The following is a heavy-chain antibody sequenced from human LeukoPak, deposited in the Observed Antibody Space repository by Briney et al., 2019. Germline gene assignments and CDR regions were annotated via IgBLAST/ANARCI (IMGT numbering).Heavy chain of an antibody. CDR3: AKPITIFGVVINPLDY. D-gene: IGHD3-3*01. J-gene: IGHJ4*02. CDR1: GFTFSSYA. CDR2: ISGSGGST. Sequence: GGSLRLSCVASGFTFSSYAMSWVRQAPGKGLEWVSAISGSGGSTYYADSVKGRFTISRDNSKNTLYLQMNGLRAEDTAVYYCAKPITIFGVVINPLDYWGQGTLVTVSS. V-gene: IGHV3-23*01.